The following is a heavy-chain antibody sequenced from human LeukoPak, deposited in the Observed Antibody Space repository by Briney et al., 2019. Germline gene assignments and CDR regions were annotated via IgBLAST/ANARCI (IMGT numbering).Heavy chain of an antibody. CDR3: AREPESGSPFDY. Sequence: KSGGSLRLSCAASGFTFSDYYMSWIRQAPGKGLEWVSYISSSGSTIYYADSVKGRFTISRDNAKNSLYLQMNSLRAEDTAVYYCAREPESGSPFDYWGQGTLVTVSS. D-gene: IGHD1-26*01. V-gene: IGHV3-11*04. J-gene: IGHJ4*02. CDR2: ISSSGSTI. CDR1: GFTFSDYY.